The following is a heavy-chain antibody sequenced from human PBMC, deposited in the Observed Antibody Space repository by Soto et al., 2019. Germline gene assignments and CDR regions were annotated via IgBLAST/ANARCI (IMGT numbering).Heavy chain of an antibody. D-gene: IGHD6-13*01. J-gene: IGHJ4*02. CDR1: GGSINNYY. V-gene: IGHV4-59*08. Sequence: QVQLQESGPGLAKPSETLSLTCTVSGGSINNYYWSWIRQPPGKGLEWIGYIYYSGSTNYNSSLTNXXPXSXXTPKNQCSLKLSSVTAADTAVYYCARIAAAAYFDYWGQGTLVTVSS. CDR2: IYYSGST. CDR3: ARIAAAAYFDY.